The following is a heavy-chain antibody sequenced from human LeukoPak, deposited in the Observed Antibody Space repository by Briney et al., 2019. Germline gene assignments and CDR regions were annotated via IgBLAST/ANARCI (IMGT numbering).Heavy chain of an antibody. CDR1: GGTFTGYY. J-gene: IGHJ4*02. CDR2: INPNSGGT. Sequence: ASVKVSCKASGGTFTGYYMHWVRQAPGQGLEWMGWINPNSGGTNYAQKFQGRVTMTRDTSISTAYMELSRLRSDDTAVYYCARDLSLRAAAKGYWGQGTLVTVSS. CDR3: ARDLSLRAAAKGY. V-gene: IGHV1-2*02. D-gene: IGHD6-13*01.